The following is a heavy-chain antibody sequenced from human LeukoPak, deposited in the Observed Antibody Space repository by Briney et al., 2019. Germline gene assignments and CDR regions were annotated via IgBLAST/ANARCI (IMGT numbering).Heavy chain of an antibody. CDR1: GYSFTSHY. V-gene: IGHV1-46*01. J-gene: IGHJ5*02. Sequence: ASVKVSFKASGYSFTSHYMHWVRQAPGQGLEWMGLINPTGGSTGYAQKFQGRVTMTRDMSTSTDYMELSSLRSEDTAIYYCARDNSVGDNAWWFDPWGQGTLVTVSS. CDR2: INPTGGST. CDR3: ARDNSVGDNAWWFDP. D-gene: IGHD1-26*01.